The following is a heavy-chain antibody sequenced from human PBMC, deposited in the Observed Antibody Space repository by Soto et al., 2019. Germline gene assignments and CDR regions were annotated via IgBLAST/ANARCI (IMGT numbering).Heavy chain of an antibody. CDR2: VSYNVRT. V-gene: IGHV4-39*01. Sequence: QPQLQESGPGLVKPSETLFLTCTVSGGSISSRSYFWGWIRQPPGKGLEWIGSVSYNVRTYYNPSLKIRLTMSVDTSKNQFFLKLSSVTATDTAVYYCARQAVDEGYSSGWYFDSWGQGTLVTVSS. D-gene: IGHD6-19*01. J-gene: IGHJ4*02. CDR3: ARQAVDEGYSSGWYFDS. CDR1: GGSISSRSYF.